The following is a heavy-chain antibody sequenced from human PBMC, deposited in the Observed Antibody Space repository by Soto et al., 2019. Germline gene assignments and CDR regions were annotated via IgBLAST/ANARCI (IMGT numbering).Heavy chain of an antibody. CDR1: GFIFTGYG. Sequence: QVQLVQTGAEVKKPGPSVKVSCKASGFIFTGYGISWVRQAPGQGPEWMGWISAHKGNTKYAQKFQDRLTMTTYSFTSAAYMELMSLRSDDTAVYYGARPSTGYGYYGLSILYWGQGTLVNFSS. D-gene: IGHD4-17*01. CDR3: ARPSTGYGYYGLSILY. CDR2: ISAHKGNT. V-gene: IGHV1-18*01. J-gene: IGHJ4*02.